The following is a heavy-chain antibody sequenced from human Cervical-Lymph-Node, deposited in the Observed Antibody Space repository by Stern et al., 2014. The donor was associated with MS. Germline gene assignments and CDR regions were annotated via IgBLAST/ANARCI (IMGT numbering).Heavy chain of an antibody. D-gene: IGHD3-10*01. Sequence: QMQLVQSGAEVKKPGASVKVSCKASGHTFTTYSMHWVRQAPGQGLEWMGIINPSGDSISYAQRFQGRVTMTRDTSTSTVYMELSSLRSEDTAVYYCATGGAAPRYFDLWGRGTLVIVSS. CDR2: INPSGDSI. J-gene: IGHJ2*01. CDR3: ATGGAAPRYFDL. V-gene: IGHV1-46*01. CDR1: GHTFTTYS.